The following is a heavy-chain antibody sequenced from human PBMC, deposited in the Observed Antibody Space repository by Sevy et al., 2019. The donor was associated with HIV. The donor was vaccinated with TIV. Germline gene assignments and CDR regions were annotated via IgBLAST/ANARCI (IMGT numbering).Heavy chain of an antibody. D-gene: IGHD3-22*01. V-gene: IGHV3-23*01. J-gene: IGHJ4*02. CDR2: ISGSGGST. CDR1: GFTFSSYA. Sequence: GGSLRLSCAASGFTFSSYAMSWVRQAPGKGLEWVSAISGSGGSTYYADSVKGRFTISRDNSKNTLYLQMNSLRAEDTAVYYCAKDRGEMYYDSSGYYHLDYWGQGTLVTVSS. CDR3: AKDRGEMYYDSSGYYHLDY.